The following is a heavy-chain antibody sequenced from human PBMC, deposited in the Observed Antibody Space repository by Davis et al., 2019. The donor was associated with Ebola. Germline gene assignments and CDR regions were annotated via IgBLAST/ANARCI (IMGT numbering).Heavy chain of an antibody. CDR1: GYTFTGYY. CDR3: ARGGTIFGVVNKGMDV. Sequence: ASVKVSCKASGYTFTGYYMHWVRQAPGQGLEWMGWINPNSGGTNYAQKFQGWVTMTRDTSISTAYMELSRLRSDDTAVYYCARGGTIFGVVNKGMDVWGQGTTVTVSS. D-gene: IGHD3-3*01. CDR2: INPNSGGT. V-gene: IGHV1-2*04. J-gene: IGHJ6*02.